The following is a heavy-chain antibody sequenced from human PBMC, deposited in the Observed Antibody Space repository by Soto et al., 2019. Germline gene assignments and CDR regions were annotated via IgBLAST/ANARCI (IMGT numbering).Heavy chain of an antibody. V-gene: IGHV4-4*07. J-gene: IGHJ4*02. CDR2: IYSNGRT. CDR3: ARARYDSSGYYYFDY. CDR1: GGSISNNY. D-gene: IGHD3-22*01. Sequence: KTSETLSLTCNVSGGSISNNYWAWIRQPAGKGLEWIGRIYSNGRTNFNPSLKSRISMSVDTSKNQFSLKLRSVTAADTAVYYCARARYDSSGYYYFDYWGQGTLVTVSS.